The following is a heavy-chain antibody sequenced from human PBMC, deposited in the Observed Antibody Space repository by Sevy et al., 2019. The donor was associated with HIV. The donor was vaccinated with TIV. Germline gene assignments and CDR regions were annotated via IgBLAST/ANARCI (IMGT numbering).Heavy chain of an antibody. CDR1: GFTFSSYW. CDR3: ARVLSVQQVAATKAAAFDI. Sequence: GGSLRLSCAASGFTFSSYWMSWVRQAPGKGLEWVANIKQDASEKYYVDSVKGRFTISRDNAKNSLYLQMNSLRAEDTAVYYWARVLSVQQVAATKAAAFDIWGQGTMVTVSS. J-gene: IGHJ3*02. CDR2: IKQDASEK. V-gene: IGHV3-7*03. D-gene: IGHD2-15*01.